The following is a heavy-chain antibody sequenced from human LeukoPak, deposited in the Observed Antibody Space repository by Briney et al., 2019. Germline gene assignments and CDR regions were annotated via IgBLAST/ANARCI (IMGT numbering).Heavy chain of an antibody. V-gene: IGHV3-21*01. CDR2: ISSSSSYI. CDR1: GFTFSTYW. J-gene: IGHJ4*02. CDR3: ARDSIAVAGNFDY. D-gene: IGHD6-19*01. Sequence: PGGSLRLSCAASGFTFSTYWMTWVRQAPGKGLEWVSSISSSSSYIYYADSVKGRFTISRDNAKNSLYLQMNSLRAEDTAVYYCARDSIAVAGNFDYWGQGTLVTVSS.